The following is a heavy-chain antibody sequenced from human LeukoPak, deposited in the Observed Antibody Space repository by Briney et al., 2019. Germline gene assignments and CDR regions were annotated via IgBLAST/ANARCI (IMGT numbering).Heavy chain of an antibody. CDR3: AKDIVIVPAAMASYFDY. CDR2: ISGSGGST. V-gene: IGHV3-23*01. J-gene: IGHJ4*02. D-gene: IGHD2-2*01. CDR1: GFTFSSYA. Sequence: GGSLRLSCAASGFTFSSYAMSWVRQAPGKGLEWVSAISGSGGSTYYADSVKGRFTISRDNSRNTLYLQMNSLRAEDTAVYYCAKDIVIVPAAMASYFDYWGQGTLVTVSS.